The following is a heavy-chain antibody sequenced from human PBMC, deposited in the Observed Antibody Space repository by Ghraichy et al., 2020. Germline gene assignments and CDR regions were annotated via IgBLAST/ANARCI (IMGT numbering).Heavy chain of an antibody. V-gene: IGHV5-51*01. CDR1: GYSFTSYW. CDR2: IYPGDSDT. J-gene: IGHJ5*02. CDR3: AKTGGWSPVLDWFDP. D-gene: IGHD1-26*01. Sequence: GESLNISCKGSGYSFTSYWIGWVRQMPGKGLEWMGIIYPGDSDTRYSPSFQGQVTISADKSISTAYLQWSSLKASDTAMYYCAKTGGWSPVLDWFDPWGQGTLVTVSS.